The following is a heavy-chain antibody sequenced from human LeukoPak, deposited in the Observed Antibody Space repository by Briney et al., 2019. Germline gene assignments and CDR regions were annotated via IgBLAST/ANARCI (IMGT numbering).Heavy chain of an antibody. CDR1: GLTFSNYA. CDR2: ISSTGGST. V-gene: IGHV3-64D*06. J-gene: IGHJ5*02. D-gene: IGHD2-2*01. CDR3: VKDQHCSTISCATRTGFDP. Sequence: GGSLRLSCSASGLTFSNYAMHWVRQAPGKGLEFVSGISSTGGSTNYPDSVKDRFSISRDNSKNTLCLQMTSLRADDTAVYYCVKDQHCSTISCATRTGFDPWGQGTSVTVSS.